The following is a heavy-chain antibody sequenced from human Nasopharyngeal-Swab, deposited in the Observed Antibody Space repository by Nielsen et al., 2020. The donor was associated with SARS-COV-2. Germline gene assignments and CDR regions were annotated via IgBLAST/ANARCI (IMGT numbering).Heavy chain of an antibody. CDR1: GGTFSSYA. CDR3: ARDRLPYYYYYMDV. D-gene: IGHD5-18*01. J-gene: IGHJ6*03. Sequence: SVNVSCKASGGTFSSYAISWVRQAPGQGLEWMGGIIPIFGTANYAQKFQGRVTITADESTSPAYMELSSLRSEDTAVYYCARDRLPYYYYYMDVWGKGTTVTVSS. V-gene: IGHV1-69*13. CDR2: IIPIFGTA.